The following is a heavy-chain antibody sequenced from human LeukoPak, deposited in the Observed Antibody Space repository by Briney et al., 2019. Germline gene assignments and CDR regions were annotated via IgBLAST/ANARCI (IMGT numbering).Heavy chain of an antibody. Sequence: PSETLSLTCAVYGGSFSGYYWSWIRQPPGKGLEWIGEINHSGSTNYNPSLKSRVTISLDTSGKQFSLKLSSVTAADTAVYYCASGYCGGACQLGGVDMWGQGTMVTVSS. D-gene: IGHD2-21*02. J-gene: IGHJ3*02. CDR3: ASGYCGGACQLGGVDM. V-gene: IGHV4-34*01. CDR2: INHSGST. CDR1: GGSFSGYY.